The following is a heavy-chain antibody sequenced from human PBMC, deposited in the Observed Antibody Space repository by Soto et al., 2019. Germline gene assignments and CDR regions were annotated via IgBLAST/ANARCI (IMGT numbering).Heavy chain of an antibody. CDR2: ISLYTGNT. CDR1: GYIFVNYG. CDR3: VMVDNYVTPTPQDV. D-gene: IGHD3-16*01. V-gene: IGHV1-18*01. Sequence: QVQLVQSGDEVKKPGASVKVSCKASGYIFVNYGIAWVRQAPGQGLEWMGWISLYTGNTHSATHVQCRLTMTTDTSTSTAYMELGRLTSDDTAVYYCVMVDNYVTPTPQDVWGQGTTVTVSS. J-gene: IGHJ6*02.